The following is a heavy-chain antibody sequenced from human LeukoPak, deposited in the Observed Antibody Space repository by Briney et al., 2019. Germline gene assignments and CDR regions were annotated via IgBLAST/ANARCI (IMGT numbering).Heavy chain of an antibody. D-gene: IGHD3-10*01. J-gene: IGHJ5*02. V-gene: IGHV3-66*01. CDR2: IYSGGST. Sequence: GGSLRLSCAASGFTVSSNYMSWVRQAPGKGLEWVSVIYSGGSTYYADSVKGRFTISRDNAKNSLYLQMNSLRAEDTAVYYCARDGSGSYSQAPNWFDPRGQGTLVTVSS. CDR1: GFTVSSNY. CDR3: ARDGSGSYSQAPNWFDP.